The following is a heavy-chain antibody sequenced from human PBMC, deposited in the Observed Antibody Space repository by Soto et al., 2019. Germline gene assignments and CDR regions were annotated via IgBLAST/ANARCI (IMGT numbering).Heavy chain of an antibody. D-gene: IGHD3-10*01. CDR2: ISANGGAT. V-gene: IGHV3-23*01. CDR1: QFTFRNYA. Sequence: EVQVLESGGDLVQPGGSLRRSCAASQFTFRNYALIWVRQAPGKGLDWVSAISANGGATFYADSVKGRFTISRDNSKNTLYLQMDSLRAEDTALYYCAVLGSDSGSHYWGQGTLVTVSS. J-gene: IGHJ4*02. CDR3: AVLGSDSGSHY.